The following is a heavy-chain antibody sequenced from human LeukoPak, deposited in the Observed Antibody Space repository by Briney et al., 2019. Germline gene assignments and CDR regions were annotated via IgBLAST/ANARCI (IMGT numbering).Heavy chain of an antibody. Sequence: KSSETLSLTCTVSGYSISSGYYWGWIRQPPGKGLEWIGSIYHSGSTNYNPSLKSRVTISVDTSKNQFSLKLSSVTAADTAVYYCARVRHYDSSGYIDYWGQGTLVTVSS. CDR1: GYSISSGYY. V-gene: IGHV4-38-2*02. CDR2: IYHSGST. D-gene: IGHD3-22*01. CDR3: ARVRHYDSSGYIDY. J-gene: IGHJ4*02.